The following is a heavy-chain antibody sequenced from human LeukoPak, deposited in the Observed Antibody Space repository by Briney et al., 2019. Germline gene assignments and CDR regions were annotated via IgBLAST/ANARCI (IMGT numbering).Heavy chain of an antibody. Sequence: PSETLSLTCTVSGGSISSYYWSWIRQPPGKGLEWIGYIYYRGSTNYNPSLKSRVTISVDTSKNQFSLNLSSVTAADSAVYYCARHSTLIPFDYWGQGTLVTVSS. V-gene: IGHV4-59*08. CDR1: GGSISSYY. J-gene: IGHJ4*02. D-gene: IGHD1-1*01. CDR3: ARHSTLIPFDY. CDR2: IYYRGST.